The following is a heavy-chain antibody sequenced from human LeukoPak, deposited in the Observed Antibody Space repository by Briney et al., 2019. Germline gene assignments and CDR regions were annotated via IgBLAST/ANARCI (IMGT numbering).Heavy chain of an antibody. V-gene: IGHV3-69-1*01. CDR2: ISSSSTI. D-gene: IGHD3-3*01. CDR3: AKVGFSEMEWLLYSDH. Sequence: PGGSLRLSCAASGFTFSNYDMNWVRQAPGRGLEWISYISSSSTIYYADSVKGRFTISRDNAKNSLYLQMNSLRAEDTAVYYCAKVGFSEMEWLLYSDHWGQGTLVTVSS. CDR1: GFTFSNYD. J-gene: IGHJ4*02.